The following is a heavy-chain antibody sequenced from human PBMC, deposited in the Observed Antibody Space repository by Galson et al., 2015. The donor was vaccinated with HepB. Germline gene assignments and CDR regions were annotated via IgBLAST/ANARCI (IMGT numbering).Heavy chain of an antibody. CDR2: INHSGST. J-gene: IGHJ5*02. D-gene: IGHD5-18*01. CDR3: ARGRQLWSFSP. V-gene: IGHV4-34*01. CDR1: GGSFSGYY. Sequence: SETLSLTCAVYGGSFSGYYWSWIRQPPGKGLEWIGEINHSGSTNYNPSLKSRVTISVDTSKNQFSLKLSSVTAADTAMYYCARGRQLWSFSPWGQGTLVTVSS.